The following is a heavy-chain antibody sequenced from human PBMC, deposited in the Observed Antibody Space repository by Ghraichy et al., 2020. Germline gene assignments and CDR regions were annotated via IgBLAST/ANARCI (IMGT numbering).Heavy chain of an antibody. V-gene: IGHV4-34*01. CDR1: GGSLSGYY. J-gene: IGHJ4*02. Sequence: SETLSLTCAVYGGSLSGYYWSWIRQPPGKGLEWIGEINHSGNTNYNPSLKSRVTISVDTSKNQFSLKLTSVTAADTAVYYCARGKGFCSGGGCYDSSWGQGTLVTVSS. D-gene: IGHD2-15*01. CDR2: INHSGNT. CDR3: ARGKGFCSGGGCYDSS.